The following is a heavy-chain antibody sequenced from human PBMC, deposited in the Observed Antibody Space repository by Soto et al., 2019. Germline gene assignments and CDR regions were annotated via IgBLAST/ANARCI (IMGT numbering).Heavy chain of an antibody. CDR1: GYSFTSYW. CDR3: AQGHSNYDNNWFDP. J-gene: IGHJ5*02. CDR2: IDPSDSYT. Sequence: EXLKISCKCSGYSFTSYWISWVRQMPGKGLEWMGRIDPSDSYTNYSPSFQGHVTISADKSISTAYLQWSSLKASDTAMYYCAQGHSNYDNNWFDPWGQGTLVTGSS. D-gene: IGHD4-4*01. V-gene: IGHV5-10-1*01.